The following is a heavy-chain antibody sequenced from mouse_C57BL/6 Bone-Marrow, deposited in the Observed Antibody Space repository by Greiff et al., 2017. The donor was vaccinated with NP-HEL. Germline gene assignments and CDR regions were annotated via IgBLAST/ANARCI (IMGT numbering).Heavy chain of an antibody. J-gene: IGHJ2*01. D-gene: IGHD2-13*01. V-gene: IGHV14-4*01. CDR2: IDPENGDT. CDR3: TKEDDYSPAYYMDY. Sequence: VQLQQSGAELVRPGASVKLSCTASGFNITDDYMHWVKQRPEQGLEWIGWIDPENGDTEYASKFQGKATITADTSSNTAYLQLSSLTSEDTAVDYWTKEDDYSPAYYMDYWGQGTTLTVSS. CDR1: GFNITDDY.